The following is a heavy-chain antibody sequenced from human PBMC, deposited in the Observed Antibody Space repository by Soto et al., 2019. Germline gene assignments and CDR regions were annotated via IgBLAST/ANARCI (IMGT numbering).Heavy chain of an antibody. CDR2: IIPIFGTA. CDR3: ASLEYSGYEFGNYFDY. Sequence: ASVKVSCKASGGTFSSYAISWVRQAPGQGLEWMGGIIPIFGTANYAQKFQGRVTITADESTRTAYMERSSLRSEDTAVYYCASLEYSGYEFGNYFDYWGQGTLVTVSS. CDR1: GGTFSSYA. J-gene: IGHJ4*02. V-gene: IGHV1-69*13. D-gene: IGHD5-12*01.